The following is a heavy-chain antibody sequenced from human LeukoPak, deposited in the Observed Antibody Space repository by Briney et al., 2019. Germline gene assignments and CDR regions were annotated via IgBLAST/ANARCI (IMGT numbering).Heavy chain of an antibody. Sequence: PSETLSLTCAVSGGSITGSGYSWSWIRQPPGKGLEWIGYLYPSGGTFYNPSVKSRVTILVDRSMNQFSLNLNSVTAADTAVYYCARDRSVTGYWYFDLWGRGTLVTVSS. D-gene: IGHD2-21*02. CDR3: ARDRSVTGYWYFDL. CDR2: LYPSGGT. CDR1: GGSITGSGYS. J-gene: IGHJ2*01. V-gene: IGHV4-30-2*01.